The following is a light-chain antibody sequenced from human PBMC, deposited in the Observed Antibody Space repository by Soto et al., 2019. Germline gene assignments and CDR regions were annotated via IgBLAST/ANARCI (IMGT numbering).Light chain of an antibody. J-gene: IGKJ2*01. CDR1: QSLLHNNEYNH. CDR3: MKDLHTPHT. V-gene: IGKV2-28*01. CDR2: LAS. Sequence: DIVMTQSPLSMSVTPGEPASISCWSSQSLLHNNEYNHLDWYLQRPGQSPQLLIYLASDRASGVHDRCSGSVSGTAFTLKISRVEAEDVGVYYCMKDLHTPHTFGQGTKLEIK.